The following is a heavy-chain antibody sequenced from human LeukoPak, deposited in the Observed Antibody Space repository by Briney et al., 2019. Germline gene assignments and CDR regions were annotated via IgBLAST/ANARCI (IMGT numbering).Heavy chain of an antibody. CDR3: ARHNGGYYDSSGYLAS. J-gene: IGHJ4*02. Sequence: SVKVSCKASGGTFSSYAISWVRQAPGQGLEWMGRIIPILGIANYAQKFQGRVTITADKSTSTAYMELSSLRSEDTAVYYCARHNGGYYDSSGYLASWGQGTLATVSS. D-gene: IGHD3-22*01. CDR2: IIPILGIA. V-gene: IGHV1-69*04. CDR1: GGTFSSYA.